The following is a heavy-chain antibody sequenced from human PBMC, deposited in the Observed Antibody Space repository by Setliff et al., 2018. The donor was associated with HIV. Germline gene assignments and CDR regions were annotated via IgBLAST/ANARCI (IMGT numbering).Heavy chain of an antibody. CDR3: ASRVYYYDSSGYFPEEWFDP. Sequence: SETLSLTCTVSGGSISNSRYYWSWIRQPPGKGLEWIGSIYSSGSTSYNPSLKSRVTISVDTSKNQFSLKLSSVTAADAAVYYCASRVYYYDSSGYFPEEWFDPWGQGTLVTVSS. V-gene: IGHV4-39*01. CDR1: GGSISNSRYY. J-gene: IGHJ5*02. CDR2: IYSSGST. D-gene: IGHD3-22*01.